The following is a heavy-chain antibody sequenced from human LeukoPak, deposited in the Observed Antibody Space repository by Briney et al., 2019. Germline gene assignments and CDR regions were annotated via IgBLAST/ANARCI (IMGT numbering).Heavy chain of an antibody. D-gene: IGHD3-3*01. V-gene: IGHV1-46*01. CDR2: INPSGGTT. CDR3: ARSPRGDFWSGPYNWFDP. CDR1: GYTFTINY. Sequence: GASVKVSCKASGYTFTINYLHWVRQAPGQGLEWMGIINPSGGTTIYAQKFQGRVTMTRDTSRSTGYMELSSLRPEDTAVYYCARSPRGDFWSGPYNWFDPWGQGTLVTVSS. J-gene: IGHJ5*02.